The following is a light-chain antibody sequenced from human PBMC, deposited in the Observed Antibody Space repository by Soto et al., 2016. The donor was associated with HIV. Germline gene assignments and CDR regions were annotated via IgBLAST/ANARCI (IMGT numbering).Light chain of an antibody. V-gene: IGKV1-9*01. J-gene: IGKJ4*01. CDR1: QGISTY. CDR3: QQLNDYPPT. Sequence: DIHLTQSPSLLSASVGDRVAISCRASQGISTYLAWYQHKPGKAPRFLISAASTLQSGVPSRFSASGSGTEFTLTIDSLQPEDFATYYCQQLNDYPPTFGGGTKVEIE. CDR2: AAS.